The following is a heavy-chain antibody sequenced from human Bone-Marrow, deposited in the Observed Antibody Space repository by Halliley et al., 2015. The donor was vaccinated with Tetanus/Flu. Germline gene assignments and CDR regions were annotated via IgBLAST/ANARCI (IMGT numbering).Heavy chain of an antibody. CDR2: ISTNNSYV. J-gene: IGHJ4*02. V-gene: IGHV3-21*01. Sequence: SLRLSCAASGLTFSTYSMNWVRQAPGKGLEWVSSISTNNSYVSYAGSVRGRFTISRDNAKTSLYLQMNTLRAEDTAVYYCASGRNSNYWGLGTLVTVSS. CDR1: GLTFSTYS. CDR3: ASGRNSNY. D-gene: IGHD4-4*01.